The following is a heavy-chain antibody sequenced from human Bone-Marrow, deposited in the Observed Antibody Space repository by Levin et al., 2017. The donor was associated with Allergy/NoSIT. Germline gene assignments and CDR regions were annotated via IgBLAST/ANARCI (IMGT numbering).Heavy chain of an antibody. D-gene: IGHD1-7*01. J-gene: IGHJ4*02. Sequence: GASVKVSCKVSGYTLTELSMHWVRQAPGKGLEWMGGFNPEDGEIIFAQKFQGRVTVTEDTSTDTAYMELSSLRSEDTAVYYCATGRTYNSNYRYYWGQGTLVTVSS. CDR3: ATGRTYNSNYRYY. V-gene: IGHV1-24*01. CDR1: GYTLTELS. CDR2: FNPEDGEI.